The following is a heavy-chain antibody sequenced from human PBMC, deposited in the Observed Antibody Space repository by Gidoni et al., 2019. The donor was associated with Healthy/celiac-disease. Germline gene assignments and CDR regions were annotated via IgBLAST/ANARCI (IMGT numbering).Heavy chain of an antibody. CDR2: IWYDGSNK. CDR1: GFTFSSYG. CDR3: ARDLSEKRASYYFDY. D-gene: IGHD1-1*01. J-gene: IGHJ4*02. Sequence: QVQLVESGGGVVQPGRSLRLSCAASGFTFSSYGMHWVRQAPGKGLEWVAVIWYDGSNKYYADSVKGRFTISRDNSKNTLYLQMNSLRAEDTAVYYCARDLSEKRASYYFDYWGQGTLGHRLL. V-gene: IGHV3-33*01.